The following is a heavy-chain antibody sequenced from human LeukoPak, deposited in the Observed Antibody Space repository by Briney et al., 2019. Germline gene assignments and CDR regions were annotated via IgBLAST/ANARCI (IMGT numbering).Heavy chain of an antibody. Sequence: PGGSLRLSCAASGFTFSSYSMNWVRQAPGKGLEWVSYISSSSSTIYYADSVKGRFTISRDNAKNSLYLQMNSLRAEDTAVYYCARVGSGWYGYYMDVWGKGTTVTVSS. V-gene: IGHV3-48*01. D-gene: IGHD6-19*01. J-gene: IGHJ6*03. CDR3: ARVGSGWYGYYMDV. CDR1: GFTFSSYS. CDR2: ISSSSSTI.